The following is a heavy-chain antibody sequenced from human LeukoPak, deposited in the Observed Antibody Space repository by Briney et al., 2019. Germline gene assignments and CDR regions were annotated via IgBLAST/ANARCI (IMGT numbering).Heavy chain of an antibody. CDR2: IIPILGIT. CDR1: GGTFSNDA. J-gene: IGHJ4*02. Sequence: ASVKVSCKASGGTFSNDAISWVRQAPGQGLEWMGRIIPILGITKYAQKFQGRVTITADSSTSTAYMELRSLRSDDTAVYYCARDSHYSAAPSDYWGQETLVTVSS. D-gene: IGHD2-21*01. V-gene: IGHV1-69*04. CDR3: ARDSHYSAAPSDY.